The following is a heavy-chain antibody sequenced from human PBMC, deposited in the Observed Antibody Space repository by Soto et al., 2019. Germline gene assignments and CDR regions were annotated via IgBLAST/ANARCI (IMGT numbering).Heavy chain of an antibody. CDR2: IYYSGST. J-gene: IGHJ6*03. CDR1: GGSISSGGYY. Sequence: QVQLQESGPGLVKPSQTLSLTCTVSGGSISSGGYYWSWIRQQPGKGLEWIGYIYYSGSTFYNPSLKSRVAISVDTSKNQFSLKLSSVTAADTAVYYCARAFYQYYYMDVWGKGTTVTVSS. CDR3: ARAFYQYYYMDV. V-gene: IGHV4-31*03.